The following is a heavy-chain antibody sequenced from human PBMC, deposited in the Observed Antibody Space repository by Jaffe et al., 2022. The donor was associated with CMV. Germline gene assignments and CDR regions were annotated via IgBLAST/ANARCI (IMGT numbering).Heavy chain of an antibody. D-gene: IGHD2-21*02. Sequence: QVQLQESGPGLVKPSETLSLTCTVSGGSISSYYWSWIRQPPGKGLEWIGYIYYSGSTNYNPSLKSRVTISVDTSKNQFSLKLSSVTAADTAVYYCARDGEYCGGDCYSEGAPVWGKGTTVTVSS. CDR2: IYYSGST. V-gene: IGHV4-59*01. J-gene: IGHJ6*04. CDR3: ARDGEYCGGDCYSEGAPV. CDR1: GGSISSYY.